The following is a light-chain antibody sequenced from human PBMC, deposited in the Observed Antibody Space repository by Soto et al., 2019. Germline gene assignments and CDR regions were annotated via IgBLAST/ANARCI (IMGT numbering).Light chain of an antibody. CDR2: KAS. CDR1: QSISSW. J-gene: IGKJ1*01. CDR3: QQYHSYWT. Sequence: DIQMTQSPSTLSASVGDRVTITCRASQSISSWLAWYQQKPGKAPELIIYKASSLESGVPSRFSGRGSGTEFTLTISSLQPDDFAAYYCQQYHSYWTFGQGTKVEIK. V-gene: IGKV1-5*03.